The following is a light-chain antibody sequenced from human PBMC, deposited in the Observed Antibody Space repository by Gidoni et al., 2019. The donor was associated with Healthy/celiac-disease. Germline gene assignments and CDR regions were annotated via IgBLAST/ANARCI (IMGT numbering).Light chain of an antibody. CDR1: QSISSW. J-gene: IGKJ1*01. CDR2: KAS. V-gene: IGKV1-5*03. Sequence: DIQMTQSPSTLSASVGDRVTITCRASQSISSWFGWYQQKTGKAPKLLFYKASSLESGVPSRFSGSGSGTEFTLTISSLQPDDFATYYCQQYNSYSWTFGQGTKVEIK. CDR3: QQYNSYSWT.